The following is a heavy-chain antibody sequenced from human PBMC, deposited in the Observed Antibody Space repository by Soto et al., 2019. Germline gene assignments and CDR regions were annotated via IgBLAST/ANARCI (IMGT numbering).Heavy chain of an antibody. CDR3: ARALDYYDSSGYNPERGMDV. CDR1: GGAISSSNW. Sequence: VITSETLSLNCAAYGGAISSSNWWRWIHPPPGKGLEWIGEIYHSGSTNYNPSLKSRVTISVDKSKNQFSLKLSSVTAADTAVYYCARALDYYDSSGYNPERGMDVWGQGTTVTVSS. J-gene: IGHJ6*02. CDR2: IYHSGST. D-gene: IGHD3-22*01. V-gene: IGHV4-4*02.